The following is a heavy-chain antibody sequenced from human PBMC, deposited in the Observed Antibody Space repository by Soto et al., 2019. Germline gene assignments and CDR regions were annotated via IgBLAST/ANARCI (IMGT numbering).Heavy chain of an antibody. D-gene: IGHD3-10*01. J-gene: IGHJ4*02. CDR3: ARDQGYYYGSGSQDY. CDR1: GFTFSSYG. V-gene: IGHV3-33*01. CDR2: IWYDGSNK. Sequence: VQLLESGGGLVQPGGSLRLSCAASGFTFSSYGMHWVRQAPGKGRAWVAVIWYDGSNKYYADSVKGRFTISRDNSKNTLYLQMNSLRAEDTAVYYCARDQGYYYGSGSQDYWGQGTLVTVSS.